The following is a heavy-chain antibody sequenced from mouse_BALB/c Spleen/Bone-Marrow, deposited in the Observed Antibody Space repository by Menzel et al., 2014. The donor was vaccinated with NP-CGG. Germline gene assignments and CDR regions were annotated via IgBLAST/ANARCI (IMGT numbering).Heavy chain of an antibody. CDR1: GFTFSSFG. Sequence: EVHLVESGGGLVQPGGSRKLSCAASGFTFSSFGMHWVRQAPEKGLEWVAYISSGSSTIYYADTVMGRFTISRDNPKNTLSLQMTSLRSEDTAMYYCARSGSSSGYFDYWGQGTTLTVSS. CDR3: ARSGSSSGYFDY. V-gene: IGHV5-17*02. J-gene: IGHJ2*01. CDR2: ISSGSSTI. D-gene: IGHD1-1*01.